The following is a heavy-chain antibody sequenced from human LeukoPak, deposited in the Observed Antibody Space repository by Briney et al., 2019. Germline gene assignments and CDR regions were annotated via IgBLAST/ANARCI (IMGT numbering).Heavy chain of an antibody. CDR1: GYTFTSFG. Sequence: ASVKVSCKASGYTFTSFGINWVRQASGQGLEWMGWISAYNGNTNYAENIQGRVTMTTDTSTSTAYMELRSLRSDDTAVYYCARTRYNFASSGPRNVFDFWGQGTMVTVSS. J-gene: IGHJ3*01. D-gene: IGHD6-19*01. CDR2: ISAYNGNT. V-gene: IGHV1-18*01. CDR3: ARTRYNFASSGPRNVFDF.